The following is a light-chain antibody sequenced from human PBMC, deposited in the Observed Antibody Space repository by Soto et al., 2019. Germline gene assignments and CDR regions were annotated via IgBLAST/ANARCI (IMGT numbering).Light chain of an antibody. Sequence: DIQMTQSPSTLSVSVGDRVTITCRASQGISSWLAWYQQRPGKAPKLLIYDASSLESGVPSRFSGSGSGTEFTLTISSLQPDDFATYYCQQYNSYWTFGQGTKVDIK. J-gene: IGKJ1*01. CDR3: QQYNSYWT. CDR2: DAS. V-gene: IGKV1-5*01. CDR1: QGISSW.